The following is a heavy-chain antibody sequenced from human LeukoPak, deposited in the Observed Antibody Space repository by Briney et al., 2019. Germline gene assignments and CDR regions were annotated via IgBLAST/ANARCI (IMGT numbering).Heavy chain of an antibody. CDR2: ISYDGSNK. Sequence: PGGSLRLSCAASGFTFSSYGMHWVRQAPGKGLEWVAVISYDGSNKYYADSVKGRFTISRDNSKNTLYLQMNSLRAEDTAVYYCARGFRQQQLVHLYFDYWGQGTLVTVSS. D-gene: IGHD6-13*01. J-gene: IGHJ4*02. V-gene: IGHV3-30*03. CDR3: ARGFRQQQLVHLYFDY. CDR1: GFTFSSYG.